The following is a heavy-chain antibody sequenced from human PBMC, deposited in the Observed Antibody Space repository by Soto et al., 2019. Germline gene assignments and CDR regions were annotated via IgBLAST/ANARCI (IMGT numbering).Heavy chain of an antibody. J-gene: IGHJ3*02. CDR3: TTGSTYYGSGSDAFDI. CDR1: GFTFISYA. Sequence: GGSLRLSCAASGFTFISYAMNWVRQAPGKGLEWVGRIKSKTDGGTTDYAAPVKGRFTISRDDSKNTLYLQMNSLKTEDTAVYYCTTGSTYYGSGSDAFDIWGQGTMVTVSS. V-gene: IGHV3-15*07. D-gene: IGHD3-10*01. CDR2: IKSKTDGGTT.